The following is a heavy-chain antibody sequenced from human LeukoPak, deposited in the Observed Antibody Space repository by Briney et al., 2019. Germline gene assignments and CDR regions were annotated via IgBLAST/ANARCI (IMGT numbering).Heavy chain of an antibody. Sequence: GGSLRLSCAGSGWMHWVRQAPGKGLVWVSGINGLGTATYYADSVKGRLTISRDNAKNTVSLQMNSLSAEDTAVYYCARDSGGYFDRNHFGYWGRGTLVTVSS. CDR3: ARDSGGYFDRNHFGY. V-gene: IGHV3-74*01. J-gene: IGHJ2*01. CDR1: GW. CDR2: INGLGTAT. D-gene: IGHD3-9*01.